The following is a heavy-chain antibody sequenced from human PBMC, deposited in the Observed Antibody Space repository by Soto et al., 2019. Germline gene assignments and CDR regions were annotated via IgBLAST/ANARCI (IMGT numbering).Heavy chain of an antibody. CDR3: ARDGHDTFTAYST. CDR2: ISGYSGNT. V-gene: IGHV1-18*01. Sequence: ASVKVSCKASGYSFTTYGISWVRQAPGQGLEWMGWISGYSGNTYYAQKFQGRVTMTTDTSTSTAFMELRSLRSDDTAVYYCARDGHDTFTAYSTWGQGTLVTVS. CDR1: GYSFTTYG. J-gene: IGHJ5*02. D-gene: IGHD3-9*01.